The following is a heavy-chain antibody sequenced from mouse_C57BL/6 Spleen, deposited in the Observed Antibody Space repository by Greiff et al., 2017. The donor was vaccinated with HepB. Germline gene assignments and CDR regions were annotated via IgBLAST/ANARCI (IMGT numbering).Heavy chain of an antibody. CDR1: GFTFSDYG. J-gene: IGHJ4*01. V-gene: IGHV5-17*01. D-gene: IGHD1-1*01. CDR2: LSSGSSTI. Sequence: DVHLVESGGGLVKPGGSLKLSCAASGFTFSDYGMHWVRQAPEKGLEWVAYLSSGSSTIYYADTVKGRFTFSRDDAQNTLFLQMTSLRSADTAMYCCARDTSVVSPYCAMDYWGQGTSVTVSS. CDR3: ARDTSVVSPYCAMDY.